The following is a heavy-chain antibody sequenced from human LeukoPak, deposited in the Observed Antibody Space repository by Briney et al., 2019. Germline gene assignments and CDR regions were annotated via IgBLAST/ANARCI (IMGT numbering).Heavy chain of an antibody. CDR3: ARNNWNYVPDGLDV. J-gene: IGHJ6*02. V-gene: IGHV4-39*01. D-gene: IGHD1-7*01. Sequence: SETLSLTCTVSGGSISSSNYYWGWIRQPPGKGLEWIGSIYYSGSTYYNPSLKSRVTISVDTSKNQFSLKLSSVTAADTAVYYCARNNWNYVPDGLDVWGQGTTVTVSS. CDR2: IYYSGST. CDR1: GGSISSSNYY.